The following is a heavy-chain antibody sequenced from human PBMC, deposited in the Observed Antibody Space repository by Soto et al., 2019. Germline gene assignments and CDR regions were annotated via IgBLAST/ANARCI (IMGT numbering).Heavy chain of an antibody. CDR3: ARHPGYCSGGSCYQYYFDY. CDR1: GYSFTSYW. CDR2: IYPGDSDT. V-gene: IGHV5-51*01. J-gene: IGHJ4*02. Sequence: EVQLVQSGAEVKKPGESLKISCKGSGYSFTSYWIGWVRQMPGKGLEWMGIIYPGDSDTRYSPSFQGQVTISADKSISTAYLQWSSLKASDTPMYYCARHPGYCSGGSCYQYYFDYWGQGTLVTVSS. D-gene: IGHD2-15*01.